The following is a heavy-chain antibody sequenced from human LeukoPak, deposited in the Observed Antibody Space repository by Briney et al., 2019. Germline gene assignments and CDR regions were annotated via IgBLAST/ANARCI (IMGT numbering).Heavy chain of an antibody. J-gene: IGHJ5*02. V-gene: IGHV3-74*01. CDR1: GFTFSSYW. Sequence: GGSLRLSCEASGFTFSSYWMHWVRQASGKGLVWVSRINSDGSITSYADSVKGRFTISRDNAKNTLYLKMNSLRVEDTAMYYCSRDGILVAGTVDWFDPWGQGTLVTVSS. CDR3: SRDGILVAGTVDWFDP. CDR2: INSDGSIT. D-gene: IGHD6-19*01.